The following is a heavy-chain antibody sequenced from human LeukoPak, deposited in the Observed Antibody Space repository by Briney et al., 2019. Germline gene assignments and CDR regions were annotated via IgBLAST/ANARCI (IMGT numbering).Heavy chain of an antibody. CDR1: GFTFRSYW. J-gene: IGHJ4*02. CDR3: IVSATARGGVDY. CDR2: IKQDGSEK. D-gene: IGHD2-15*01. Sequence: PGGSLRLSCAASGFTFRSYWMSWVRQAPGKGLEWVAKIKQDGSEKYYVDSVKGRFTISRDNAKNSLYLQMNSLRAEDTAVYYCIVSATARGGVDYWGQGTLVTVSS. V-gene: IGHV3-7*01.